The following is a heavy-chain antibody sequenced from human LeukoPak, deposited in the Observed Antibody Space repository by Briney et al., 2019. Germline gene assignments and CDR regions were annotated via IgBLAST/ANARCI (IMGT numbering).Heavy chain of an antibody. V-gene: IGHV3-64*01. CDR3: ARDRSGGGLDY. CDR1: GFTFSTTV. J-gene: IGHJ4*02. Sequence: GGSLRLSCAASGFTFSTTVMHWVRQAPGQGLEYVSVISANGGSRSYASSVRDRFTISRDNSKNTLYLQMGSLRPDDMAVYYCARDRSGGGLDYWGQGTLVTVPS. D-gene: IGHD3-10*01. CDR2: ISANGGSR.